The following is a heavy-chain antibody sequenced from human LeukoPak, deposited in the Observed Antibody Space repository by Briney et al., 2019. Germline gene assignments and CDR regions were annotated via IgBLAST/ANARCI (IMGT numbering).Heavy chain of an antibody. CDR2: FDPEDGET. D-gene: IGHD3-3*01. J-gene: IGHJ4*02. CDR1: GYTLIELS. CDR3: LSTIFGTQSYYLEF. Sequence: SSVTVSCKVSGYTLIELSMHWVRQAPGKGLEWMGCFDPEDGETIYAQKFQGRVTMTEDTSTDTAYMELSSQISGLTAVYSALSTIFGTQSYYLEFWGQGTLVTVSS. V-gene: IGHV1-24*01.